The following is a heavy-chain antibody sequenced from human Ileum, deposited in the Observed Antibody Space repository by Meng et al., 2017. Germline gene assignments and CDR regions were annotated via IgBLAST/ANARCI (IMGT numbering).Heavy chain of an antibody. D-gene: IGHD2-21*02. CDR3: ARARLGDNHYLDY. CDR2: FHPHSGVT. CDR1: GYTFTDYY. Sequence: VHAGGWGKCHGAVVNVASTAAGYTFTDYYMRWVRQPPGHELEWMGDFHPHSGVTNYAQKFQGRVTMTRDTSLSTAYMELSRLRSADTAVYYCARARLGDNHYLDYWGQGTLVTVSS. J-gene: IGHJ4*02. V-gene: IGHV1-2*02.